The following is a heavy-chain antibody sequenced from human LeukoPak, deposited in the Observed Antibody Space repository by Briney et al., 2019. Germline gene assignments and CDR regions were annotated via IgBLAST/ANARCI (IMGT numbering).Heavy chain of an antibody. CDR3: GRDYDSGTYYTFY. CDR1: GYTFTNFG. J-gene: IGHJ4*02. Sequence: APVKVSCKASGYTFTNFGISWVRQAPGQGLEWLGWISPYNGNRNYAQKFQGRVTMTTDTSTSTAYMELRSLRSDDTAIYYCGRDYDSGTYYTFYWGQGTLVTVSS. D-gene: IGHD3-10*01. CDR2: ISPYNGNR. V-gene: IGHV1-18*01.